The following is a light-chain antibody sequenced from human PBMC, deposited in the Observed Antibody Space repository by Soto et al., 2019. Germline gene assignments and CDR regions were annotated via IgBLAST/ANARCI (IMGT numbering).Light chain of an antibody. CDR2: DAS. V-gene: IGKV3-11*01. CDR3: LHRSNWPIT. J-gene: IGKJ5*01. CDR1: QSVSSY. Sequence: EIVLTQSPATLSLSPGERATLSCRASQSVSSYLAWYQQKAGQAPRLLIYDASNRATGIPARFSGSGSGTDFTHTISSLEPEHLSAYLCLHRSNWPITFGQGTQLESK.